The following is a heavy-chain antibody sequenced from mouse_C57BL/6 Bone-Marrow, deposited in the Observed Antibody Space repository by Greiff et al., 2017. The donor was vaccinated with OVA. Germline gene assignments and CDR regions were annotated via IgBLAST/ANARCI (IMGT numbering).Heavy chain of an antibody. CDR2: IYPRDGST. J-gene: IGHJ2*01. Sequence: VQLVESGPELVKPGASVKLSCKASGYTFTSYDINWVKQRPGQGLEWIGWIYPRDGSTKYNEKFKGKATLTVDTSSSTAYMELHSLTSEDSAVYFCARPYYYGSSYPYYFDYWGQGTTLTVSS. D-gene: IGHD1-1*01. CDR1: GYTFTSYD. CDR3: ARPYYYGSSYPYYFDY. V-gene: IGHV1-85*01.